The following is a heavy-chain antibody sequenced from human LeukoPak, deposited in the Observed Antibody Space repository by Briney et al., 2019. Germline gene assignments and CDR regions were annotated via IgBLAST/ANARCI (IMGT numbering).Heavy chain of an antibody. CDR2: IFYSVST. V-gene: IGHV4-39*01. J-gene: IGHJ3*02. CDR3: ARLPYYYEISGYAFDI. Sequence: SDTLSLTCTVSGGSISSSSYYWGWIRQPPGKGLEWIGNIFYSVSTYYNPSLKSRVTISVDTSKNQFLLKLSSVTAADTAVYYCARLPYYYEISGYAFDIWGQGTMVTVSS. D-gene: IGHD3-22*01. CDR1: GGSISSSSYY.